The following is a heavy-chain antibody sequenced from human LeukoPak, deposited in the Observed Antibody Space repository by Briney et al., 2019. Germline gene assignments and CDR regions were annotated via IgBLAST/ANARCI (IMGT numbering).Heavy chain of an antibody. CDR2: IYYLGST. D-gene: IGHD2-15*01. CDR1: GSSISSSSYY. V-gene: IGHV4-39*01. Sequence: SETLSLTCTVSGSSISSSSYYWGWIRQPPGKGLEWIGSIYYLGSTYYNPSLKSRVTISVDTSKNQFSLKLSSVTAADTAVYYCPRHVVVVVAATPAFDIWGQGAMVTVSS. CDR3: PRHVVVVVAATPAFDI. J-gene: IGHJ3*02.